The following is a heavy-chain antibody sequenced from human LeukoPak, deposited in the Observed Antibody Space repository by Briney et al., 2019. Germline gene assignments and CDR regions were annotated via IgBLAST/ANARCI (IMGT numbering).Heavy chain of an antibody. V-gene: IGHV3-30*02. CDR1: GFTFSPYD. D-gene: IGHD2-8*01. CDR3: ARDPNHYYYYMDV. Sequence: PGGSLRLSCAASGFTFSPYDMHWVRQAPGKGLEWVAFIRSDGNFQHYADSVKGRFTISRDNSKNTLYLQMNSLRAEDTAVYYCARDPNHYYYYMDVWGKGTTVTVSS. J-gene: IGHJ6*03. CDR2: IRSDGNFQ.